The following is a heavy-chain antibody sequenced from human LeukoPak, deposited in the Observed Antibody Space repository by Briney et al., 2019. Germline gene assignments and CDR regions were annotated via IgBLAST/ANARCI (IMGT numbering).Heavy chain of an antibody. Sequence: GGSLRLSCAASGFGFSDAWMSWVRQIPGKGLEWVGRIESKTDGGTTDYAAPVKGRFTISRDDSTNTLYLQMNSLKSEDTAAYYCTTYGSGRKFDYWGQGILVTVSS. J-gene: IGHJ4*02. CDR3: TTYGSGRKFDY. CDR1: GFGFSDAW. D-gene: IGHD3-10*01. CDR2: IESKTDGGTT. V-gene: IGHV3-15*04.